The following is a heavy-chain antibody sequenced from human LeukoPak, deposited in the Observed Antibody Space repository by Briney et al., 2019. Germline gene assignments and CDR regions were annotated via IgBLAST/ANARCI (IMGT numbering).Heavy chain of an antibody. Sequence: SETLSLTCTVSASSISSYYWSWIRQPPGKGLEWIGYIYYSGSTNYNPSLKSRVTISVDTSKNQFSLKLSSVTAADTAVYYCARGLMATINYFDYWRQGILVTVSS. D-gene: IGHD5-24*01. CDR3: ARGLMATINYFDY. J-gene: IGHJ4*02. CDR2: IYYSGST. V-gene: IGHV4-59*01. CDR1: ASSISSYY.